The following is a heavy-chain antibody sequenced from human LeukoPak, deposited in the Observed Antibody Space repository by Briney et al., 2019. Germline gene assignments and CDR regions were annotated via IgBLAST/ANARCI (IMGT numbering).Heavy chain of an antibody. J-gene: IGHJ4*02. V-gene: IGHV3-66*01. CDR1: GFTVSSNY. D-gene: IGHD1-26*01. Sequence: GGSLRLSCAASGFTVSSNYMSWVRQAPGKGLEWVSVIYSGGSTYYADSVKGRFTISRDNSKNTLYLQMNSPRAEDTAVYYCARASPRVLVGATSYYFDYWGQGTLVTVSS. CDR3: ARASPRVLVGATSYYFDY. CDR2: IYSGGST.